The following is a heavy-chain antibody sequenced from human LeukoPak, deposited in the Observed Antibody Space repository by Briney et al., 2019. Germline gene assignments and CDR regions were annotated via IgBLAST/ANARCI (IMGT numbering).Heavy chain of an antibody. V-gene: IGHV4-59*08. CDR3: ARSYSSSSVLSYYYFYLDV. J-gene: IGHJ6*03. CDR1: GGSISSYY. CDR2: IYYSGST. D-gene: IGHD6-13*01. Sequence: SETLSLTCTVSGGSISSYYWSWIRQPPGKGLEWIGYIYYSGSTNYHPSLKSRVTISEGTSKNQYSLKLSSVTAANTAVYCCARSYSSSSVLSYYYFYLDVWGKGTTVTVSS.